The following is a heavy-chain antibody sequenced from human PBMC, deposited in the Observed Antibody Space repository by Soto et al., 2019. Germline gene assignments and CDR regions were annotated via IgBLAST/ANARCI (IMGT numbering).Heavy chain of an antibody. Sequence: EVQLVESGGGLVKPGGSLRLSCAASGFTFSTYSMNWVRQAPGKGLEWVSSISSSSSYIYYADSVKGRFTISRDNAKNALYLQMNSLRAEDTAVYYCARPEYYYDTSGGYYWGQGTLVTVSS. J-gene: IGHJ4*02. CDR1: GFTFSTYS. D-gene: IGHD3-22*01. V-gene: IGHV3-21*01. CDR2: ISSSSSYI. CDR3: ARPEYYYDTSGGYY.